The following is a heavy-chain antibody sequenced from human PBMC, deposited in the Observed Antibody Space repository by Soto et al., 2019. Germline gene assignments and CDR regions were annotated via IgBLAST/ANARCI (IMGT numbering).Heavy chain of an antibody. J-gene: IGHJ5*01. CDR3: ASDLNWGFDS. CDR1: GFSFSSAP. D-gene: IGHD7-27*01. Sequence: EVQLVESEGGLVQPGGSLRLSCAASGFSFSSAPMNWVRQAPGKGLEWVANIRTGGSATSYADSVKGRFTISRDNGKNSLYLQMNSLRDEDTAVYFCASDLNWGFDSWGQGTLVTVSS. V-gene: IGHV3-48*02. CDR2: IRTGGSAT.